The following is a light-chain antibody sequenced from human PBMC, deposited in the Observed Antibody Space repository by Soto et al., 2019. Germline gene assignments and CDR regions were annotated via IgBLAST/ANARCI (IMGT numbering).Light chain of an antibody. CDR1: HDISTY. J-gene: IGKJ3*01. Sequence: DIQMTQSPSSLSASVGDRVTITCQASHDISTYLNWYQHKPGKAPNLLIYGASNLETGVPSRFSGSGSGTDFTFTISSLQPEDIATYYFQYGDYLPLFGPGTTVDLK. V-gene: IGKV1-33*01. CDR3: QYGDYLPL. CDR2: GAS.